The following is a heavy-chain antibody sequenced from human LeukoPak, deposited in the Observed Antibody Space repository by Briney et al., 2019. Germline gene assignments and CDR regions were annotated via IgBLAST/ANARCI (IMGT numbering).Heavy chain of an antibody. J-gene: IGHJ4*02. D-gene: IGHD3-22*01. Sequence: GGPLTLSCAPFGFTSITYRMNWLRQAPGKGLERLPNISCSSSTIYYADSVRGRFTISRDNAKNSLYLQMNSLRDEDTAVYYCARDYYDSSGYSLDYWGQGTLVTVSS. CDR1: GFTSITYR. CDR3: ARDYYDSSGYSLDY. CDR2: ISCSSSTI. V-gene: IGHV3-48*02.